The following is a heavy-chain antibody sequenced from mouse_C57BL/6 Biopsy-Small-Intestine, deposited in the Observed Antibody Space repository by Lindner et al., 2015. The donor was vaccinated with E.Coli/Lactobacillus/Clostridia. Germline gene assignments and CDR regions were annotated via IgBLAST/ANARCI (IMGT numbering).Heavy chain of an antibody. V-gene: IGHV10-1*01. CDR2: IRSKSNNYAT. J-gene: IGHJ1*03. Sequence: VQLQESGGGLVQPKGSLKLSCAASGFSFNTYAMNWVRQAPGKGLEWVARIRSKSNNYATYYADSVKDRFTISRDDSESMLYLQLNNLKTEDTAMYYCVSDGYYWYFDVWGTGTTVTVSS. CDR1: GFSFNTYA. CDR3: VSDGYYWYFDV. D-gene: IGHD2-3*01.